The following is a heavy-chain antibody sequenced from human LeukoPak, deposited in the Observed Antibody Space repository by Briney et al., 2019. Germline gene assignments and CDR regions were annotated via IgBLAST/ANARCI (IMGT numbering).Heavy chain of an antibody. D-gene: IGHD1-1*01. CDR1: GGAFSGYY. CDR3: ARRGEWAAWNFDY. J-gene: IGHJ4*02. CDR2: VNHSGTT. V-gene: IGHV4-34*01. Sequence: SETLSLACAVNGGAFSGYYWSWIRQSPEQGLVWIGEVNHSGTTISNPSLESRVSMSIDLTRKRFSLELTSVTAADTAVYYCARRGEWAAWNFDYWAQGSLVTVSS.